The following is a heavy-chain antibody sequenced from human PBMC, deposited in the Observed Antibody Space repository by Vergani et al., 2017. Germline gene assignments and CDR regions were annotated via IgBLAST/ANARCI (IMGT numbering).Heavy chain of an antibody. Sequence: QVQLVESGGGVVQPGRSLRLSCAASGFTFSSYGMHWVRQAPGKGLEWVAVISYDGSNKYYADSVKGRFTISRDNSKNTLYLQMNSLRAEDTAVYYCANHYGSGSPFDYWGQGTLVTVSS. CDR2: ISYDGSNK. CDR3: ANHYGSGSPFDY. CDR1: GFTFSSYG. D-gene: IGHD3-10*01. J-gene: IGHJ4*02. V-gene: IGHV3-30*18.